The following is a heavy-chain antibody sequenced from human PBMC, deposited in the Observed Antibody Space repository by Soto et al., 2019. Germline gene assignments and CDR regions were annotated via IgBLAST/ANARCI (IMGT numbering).Heavy chain of an antibody. CDR3: AISRYSNSWYYFDY. J-gene: IGHJ4*02. V-gene: IGHV3-23*01. D-gene: IGHD6-13*01. Sequence: QPGGSLRLSCAASGFTFSSYAMSWVRQAPGKGLEWVSAISGRGGNTYYADSVKGRFTISRDNSKNTLYLQMNSLRAEDTAVYYCAISRYSNSWYYFDYWGQGTLVTVSS. CDR1: GFTFSSYA. CDR2: ISGRGGNT.